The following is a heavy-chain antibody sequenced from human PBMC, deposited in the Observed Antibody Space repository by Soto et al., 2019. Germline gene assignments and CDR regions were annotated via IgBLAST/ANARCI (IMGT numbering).Heavy chain of an antibody. CDR1: GFIFSDYT. V-gene: IGHV3-48*02. J-gene: IGHJ6*02. Sequence: EVQLVESGGDLVQPGGSLRLSCAASGFIFSDYTMTWVRQAPGRGLEFVSHISSSGGAIFYAESVKGRFTVSRDNAKNSLYQQMNSLRDEDTAVYFCARDHGGSTWFVGVYYFFGMDVWGQGTAVTVSS. CDR3: ARDHGGSTWFVGVYYFFGMDV. CDR2: ISSSGGAI. D-gene: IGHD6-13*01.